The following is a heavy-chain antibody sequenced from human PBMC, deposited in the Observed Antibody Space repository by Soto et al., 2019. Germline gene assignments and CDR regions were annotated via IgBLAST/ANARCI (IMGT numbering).Heavy chain of an antibody. V-gene: IGHV4-4*07. Sequence: SETLSLTCTVSGGSISSYYWSWIRQSAGKGLEWVGRSYTSGRTNYNPSLKSRVTMSVDTSKNQFSLKLSSVTAADTAVYYCARDSDYGSGSYYYNYYYGMDVWGQGTTVTVS. J-gene: IGHJ6*02. CDR2: SYTSGRT. CDR1: GGSISSYY. CDR3: ARDSDYGSGSYYYNYYYGMDV. D-gene: IGHD3-10*01.